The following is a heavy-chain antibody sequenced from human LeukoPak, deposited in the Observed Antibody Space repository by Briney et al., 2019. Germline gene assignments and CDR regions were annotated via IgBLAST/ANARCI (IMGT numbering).Heavy chain of an antibody. V-gene: IGHV3-48*04. CDR2: ISSTSSNV. J-gene: IGHJ4*02. CDR3: ARGGAARPDY. D-gene: IGHD6-6*01. CDR1: GFTFRNYG. Sequence: GGSLRLSCTASGFTFRNYGMNWVRQAPGKELEWVSYISSTSSNVAYADSVKGRFTISRDNVRNSLYLQINSLRVEDTSVYYCARGGAARPDYWGQGTLVTVSS.